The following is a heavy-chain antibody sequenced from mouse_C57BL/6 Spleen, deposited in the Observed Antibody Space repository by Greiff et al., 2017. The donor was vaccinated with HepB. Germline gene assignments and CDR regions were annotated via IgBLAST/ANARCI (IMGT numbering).Heavy chain of an antibody. Sequence: QVQLQQSGPGLVQPSQSLSITCTVSGFSLTSYGVHWVRQSPGKGLEWLGVIWRGGSTDYNAAFMSRLSITKDNSKSQVFFKMNSLQADDTAIYYCAKKEDSSGYAFAYWGQGTLVTVSA. D-gene: IGHD3-2*02. CDR3: AKKEDSSGYAFAY. CDR2: IWRGGST. V-gene: IGHV2-5*01. CDR1: GFSLTSYG. J-gene: IGHJ3*01.